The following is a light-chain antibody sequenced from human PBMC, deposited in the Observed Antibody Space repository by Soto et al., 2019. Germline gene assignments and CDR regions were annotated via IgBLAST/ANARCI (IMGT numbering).Light chain of an antibody. J-gene: IGKJ1*01. CDR1: QSISVY. Sequence: DIQMTQSPSSLSASVGDRVTISCRASQSISVYLNWYQQKPGRAPALLIFGSSNLLTGVPSRFSGSGSGTDFTLTISSLQPDDFVTYYCQQRFDASWTFGQGTKV. V-gene: IGKV1-39*01. CDR2: GSS. CDR3: QQRFDASWT.